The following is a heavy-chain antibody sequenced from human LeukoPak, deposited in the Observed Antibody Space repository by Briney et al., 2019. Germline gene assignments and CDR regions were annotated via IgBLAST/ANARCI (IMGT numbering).Heavy chain of an antibody. CDR3: ARHGGAAAGLDY. CDR1: GDSISSGDYY. CDR2: IYYSGST. V-gene: IGHV4-39*01. D-gene: IGHD6-13*01. Sequence: SETLSLTCTVSGDSISSGDYYWSWIRQPPGKELEWIGSIYYSGSTYYNPSLKSRVTISVDTSKNQFSLKLSSATAADTAVYYCARHGGAAAGLDYWGQGTLVTVSS. J-gene: IGHJ4*02.